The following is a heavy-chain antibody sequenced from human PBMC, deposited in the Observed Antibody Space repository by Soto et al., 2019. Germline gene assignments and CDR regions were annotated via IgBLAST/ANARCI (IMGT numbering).Heavy chain of an antibody. CDR1: GFTFSSYP. CDR3: VIDVGGGHHGSPYDC. CDR2: ISGSGTET. J-gene: IGHJ4*02. Sequence: GGSLRLSCAASGFTFSSYPMSWVRQVPGKGLEWVSVISGSGTETWYAASVKGRFTMSRDNSKNTLYLQTNSLRADDTAVYYCVIDVGGGHHGSPYDCWGQGTLVTVSS. D-gene: IGHD3-16*01. V-gene: IGHV3-23*01.